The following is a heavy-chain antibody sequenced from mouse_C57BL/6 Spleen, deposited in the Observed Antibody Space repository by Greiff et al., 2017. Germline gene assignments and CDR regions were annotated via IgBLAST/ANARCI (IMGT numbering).Heavy chain of an antibody. J-gene: IGHJ3*01. V-gene: IGHV1-69*01. CDR2: IDPSDSYT. D-gene: IGHD2-1*01. CDR1: GYTFTSYW. Sequence: QVQLQQPGAELVMPGASVKLSCKASGYTFTSYWMHWVKQRPGQGLEWIGEIDPSDSYTNYNQKLKGKSTLTVDKSSSTAYMQLSSLTSEDSAVYYCARGLYYGNFAWFAYWGQGTLVTVSA. CDR3: ARGLYYGNFAWFAY.